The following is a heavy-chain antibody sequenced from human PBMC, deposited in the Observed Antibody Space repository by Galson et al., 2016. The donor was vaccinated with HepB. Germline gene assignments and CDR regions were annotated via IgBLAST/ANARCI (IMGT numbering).Heavy chain of an antibody. V-gene: IGHV3-7*01. J-gene: IGHJ5*02. CDR3: ARYGYGRWLQFNH. D-gene: IGHD5-24*01. Sequence: SLRPSCAASGCRLRTYWMSCGRQAPGNGLDWVANIRQDGRETYKVESVKGRCTLSKDKDKNSLYLQMNSLRVEDSAVYYCARYGYGRWLQFNHWGQGTLVTVSS. CDR1: GCRLRTYW. CDR2: IRQDGRET.